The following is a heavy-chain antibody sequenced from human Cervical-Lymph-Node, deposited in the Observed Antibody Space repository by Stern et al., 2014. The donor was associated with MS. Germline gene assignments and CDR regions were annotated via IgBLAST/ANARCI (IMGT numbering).Heavy chain of an antibody. CDR1: GGVFVSNA. Sequence: VQLVQSGAEVKKPGSSVKVSCKASGGVFVSNAISWVRQAPGQGFEWIGGIIPLCGTPNYAQKFQGRVTITADESTTTAYLELSSLKSGDTAVYFCACESGSSIFGMGHWGQGTLVTVTS. CDR2: IIPLCGTP. CDR3: ACESGSSIFGMGH. D-gene: IGHD3-3*01. J-gene: IGHJ1*01. V-gene: IGHV1-69*01.